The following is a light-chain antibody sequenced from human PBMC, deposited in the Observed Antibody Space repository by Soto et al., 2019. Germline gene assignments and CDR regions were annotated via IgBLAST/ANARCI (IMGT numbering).Light chain of an antibody. J-gene: IGKJ4*01. Sequence: DIVMTQSADSLAVSLGERATINCKSSQSVLYSSNNKNYLAWYQQKPGQPPKLLIYWASTRESGVPDRFSGSGSGTDFTRTISSLQAEDVAVYYCQQYYGTPLTFGGGTKVEIK. CDR1: QSVLYSSNNKNY. V-gene: IGKV4-1*01. CDR3: QQYYGTPLT. CDR2: WAS.